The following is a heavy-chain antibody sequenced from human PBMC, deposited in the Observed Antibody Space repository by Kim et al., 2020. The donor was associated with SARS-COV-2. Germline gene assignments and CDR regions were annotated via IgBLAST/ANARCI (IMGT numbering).Heavy chain of an antibody. D-gene: IGHD2-21*01. V-gene: IGHV3-53*01. CDR2: IYSGGST. Sequence: GGSLRLSCAASGFTVSSNYMSWVRQAPGKGLEWVSVIYSGGSTYYADSVKGRFTISRDNSKNTLYLQMNSPRAEDTAVYYCARDIVDDWPATAPAAYGMDVWGQGTTVTVSS. J-gene: IGHJ6*02. CDR1: GFTVSSNY. CDR3: ARDIVDDWPATAPAAYGMDV.